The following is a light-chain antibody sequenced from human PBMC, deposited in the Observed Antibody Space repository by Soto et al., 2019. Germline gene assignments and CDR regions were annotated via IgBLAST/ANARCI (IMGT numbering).Light chain of an antibody. CDR1: QSVSSSY. J-gene: IGKJ1*01. V-gene: IGKV3D-20*02. Sequence: EIVLTQSPGTLSLSPGERATLSCRASQSVSSSYLAWYQQKPGQAPRLLISGASSRATGIPDRFSGSGSGTDFTLTISRLEPEDSAVYYCQQRNNWPWTFGQGTKVDIK. CDR2: GAS. CDR3: QQRNNWPWT.